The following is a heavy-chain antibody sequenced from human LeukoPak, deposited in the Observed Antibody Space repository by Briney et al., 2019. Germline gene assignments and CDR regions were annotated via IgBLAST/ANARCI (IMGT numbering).Heavy chain of an antibody. J-gene: IGHJ4*02. CDR1: GFTFSSSA. CDR2: IAHHGNNK. V-gene: IGHV3-30*02. Sequence: PGGSLRLSCGASGFTFSSSAMHWVRQGPGKGLEWVAYIAHHGNNKYYADSVKGRSTISRDNSKGSLYLQMNSLRAEDTAVYYCARLRGYSHLMWFVVGYWGQGTLVTVSS. CDR3: ARLRGYSHLMWFVVGY. D-gene: IGHD5-18*01.